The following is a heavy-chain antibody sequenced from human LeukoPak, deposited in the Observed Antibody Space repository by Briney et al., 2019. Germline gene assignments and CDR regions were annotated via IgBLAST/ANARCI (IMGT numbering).Heavy chain of an antibody. CDR1: GGSISSSSYY. D-gene: IGHD6-13*01. Sequence: SETLSLTCTVSGGSISSSSYYWGWIRQPPGKGLEWIGSIYYSGSTYYNPSLKSRVTISVDTSKNQFSLKLSSVTAADTAVYYCARVSSSWYPSWFDPWGQGTLVTVSS. V-gene: IGHV4-39*01. CDR3: ARVSSSWYPSWFDP. CDR2: IYYSGST. J-gene: IGHJ5*02.